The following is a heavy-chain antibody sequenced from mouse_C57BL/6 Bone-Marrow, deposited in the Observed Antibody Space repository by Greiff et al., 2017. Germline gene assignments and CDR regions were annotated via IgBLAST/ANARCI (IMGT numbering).Heavy chain of an antibody. V-gene: IGHV1-53*01. CDR1: GYTFTSYW. Sequence: QVQLKQPGTELVQPGASVKLSCKASGYTFTSYWMHWVKQRPGQGLEWIGNINPSNGGTNYNEKFKSKATLTVDKSSSTAYMQLSSLTSEDSAVXDCASPPYYYGSSYWYFDVWGTGTTVTVSS. CDR2: INPSNGGT. D-gene: IGHD1-1*01. CDR3: ASPPYYYGSSYWYFDV. J-gene: IGHJ1*03.